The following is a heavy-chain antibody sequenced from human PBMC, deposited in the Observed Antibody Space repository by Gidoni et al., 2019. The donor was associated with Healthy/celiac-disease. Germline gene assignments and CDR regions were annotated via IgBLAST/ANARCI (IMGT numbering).Heavy chain of an antibody. CDR1: GFTFRDYY. D-gene: IGHD5-12*01. CDR3: ARGRLHLDY. Sequence: QVQLVESGGGLVKPGGSLRLYCAASGFTFRDYYMSWIRQAPGKGLEWVSYITSGSTIHYADSVKGRFTISRDNAKNSLYLQMNSLRAEDTAVYYCARGRLHLDYWGQGTLVTVSS. J-gene: IGHJ4*02. V-gene: IGHV3-11*01. CDR2: ITSGSTI.